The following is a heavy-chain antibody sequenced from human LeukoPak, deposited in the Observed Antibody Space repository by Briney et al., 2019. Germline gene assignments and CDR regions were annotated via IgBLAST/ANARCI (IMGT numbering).Heavy chain of an antibody. CDR2: IKSDGST. CDR1: GFTFSSYW. J-gene: IGHJ1*01. D-gene: IGHD3-22*01. CDR3: ARAPSEIGGYYPEYFRH. Sequence: GGSLRLSCAASGFTFSSYWMHRVRQIPGKGLVWVSRIKSDGSTNYADSVKGRFTISRDNAKNTLSLQMNSLRAEDTGVYYCARAPSEIGGYYPEYFRHWGQGTLVTVSS. V-gene: IGHV3-74*01.